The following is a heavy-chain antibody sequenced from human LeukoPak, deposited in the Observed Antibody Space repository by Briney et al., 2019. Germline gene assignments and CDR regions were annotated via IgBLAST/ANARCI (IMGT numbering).Heavy chain of an antibody. Sequence: SETLSLTCTVSDYSISSSYYWGWIRQPPGKGLEWFGIIYHSGSTYYNPSLKSRVTISVDTSKNQFSLKLSSVTAADTAVYYCARAGEMATYDYWGQGTLVTVSS. CDR3: ARAGEMATYDY. CDR1: DYSISSSYY. CDR2: IYHSGST. V-gene: IGHV4-38-2*02. J-gene: IGHJ4*02. D-gene: IGHD5-24*01.